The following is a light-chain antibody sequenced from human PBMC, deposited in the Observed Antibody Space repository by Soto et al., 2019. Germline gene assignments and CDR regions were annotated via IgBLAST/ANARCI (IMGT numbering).Light chain of an antibody. CDR3: LLYMGSGISM. CDR1: PGSVSTSYY. J-gene: IGLJ3*02. V-gene: IGLV8-61*01. CDR2: STN. Sequence: QTVVTQEPSFSVSPGGTVTLTCGLRPGSVSTSYYPSWYQQTPGQAPRTLIYSTNSRSSGVPHRFSGSILGNKAALAIKGAQADDDSTYYFLLYMGSGISMFGGGTKLTVL.